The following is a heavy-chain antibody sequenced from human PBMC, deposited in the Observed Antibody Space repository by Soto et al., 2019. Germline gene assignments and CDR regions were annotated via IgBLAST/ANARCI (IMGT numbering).Heavy chain of an antibody. V-gene: IGHV4-31*03. D-gene: IGHD3-9*01. CDR3: ARVTAILSGSPVHFEY. CDR1: GGSISSGSYY. Sequence: PSETLSLTCTVSGGSISSGSYYWSWILQHPGKGLEWIGFIYYSGNTYYNPSLKSRISIPVDTSKNRFSLKLSSVTAPDTAVYYCARVTAILSGSPVHFEYWGQGALVTLSS. CDR2: IYYSGNT. J-gene: IGHJ4*02.